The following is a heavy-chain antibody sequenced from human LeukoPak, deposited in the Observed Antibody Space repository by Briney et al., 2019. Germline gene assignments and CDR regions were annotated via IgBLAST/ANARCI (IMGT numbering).Heavy chain of an antibody. D-gene: IGHD1-14*01. CDR2: IDHSGGT. Sequence: SETLSHTCAVSGGPLRGYYWNWIRQSPGKGLEWIGEIDHSGGTHNNPSLRSRVTISVDTSKSQFSLKLTSVTAADTGVYYCAKPGGFFLYSMDVWGKGTTVTVSS. CDR1: GGPLRGYY. J-gene: IGHJ6*03. V-gene: IGHV4-34*01. CDR3: AKPGGFFLYSMDV.